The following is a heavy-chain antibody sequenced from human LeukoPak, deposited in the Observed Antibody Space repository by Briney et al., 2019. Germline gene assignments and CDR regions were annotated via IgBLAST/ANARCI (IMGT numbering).Heavy chain of an antibody. CDR1: GGSGSSYY. CDR2: SYYSGGT. Sequence: SETLSLTCTVSGGSGSSYYWSLIRQPPGKGLEWIGYSYYSGGTNYNPSLKSRVTISVDTSKNQFSLKLSSVTAADTAVYYCARLAYDYVWGSPQHYFDYWGQGTLVTVSS. CDR3: ARLAYDYVWGSPQHYFDY. D-gene: IGHD3-16*01. J-gene: IGHJ4*02. V-gene: IGHV4-59*08.